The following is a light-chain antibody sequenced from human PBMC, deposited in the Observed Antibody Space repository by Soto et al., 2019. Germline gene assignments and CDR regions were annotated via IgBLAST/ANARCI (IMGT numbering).Light chain of an antibody. CDR3: QQYNNCPT. V-gene: IGKV3-15*01. CDR2: GAS. CDR1: QSVNSN. J-gene: IGKJ1*01. Sequence: EIVMTQSPATLSVSPGERATLSCRASQSVNSNLAWYQQKPGQAPRLLIYGASTRATGVPARFSGSGSGTELTLTLSSLQSEDFAVSFCQQYNNCPTFGQGTKVDIK.